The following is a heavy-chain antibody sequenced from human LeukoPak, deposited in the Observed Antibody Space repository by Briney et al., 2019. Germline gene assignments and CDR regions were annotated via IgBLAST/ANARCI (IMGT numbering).Heavy chain of an antibody. V-gene: IGHV1-18*01. Sequence: AALKVSCKASCYTHTCQRSSWVRQAPGQTLDWMDWISAYNGNTNYAQKLQGRVTMTTDTSTSTAYMELRSLRSDDTAVYYCARSPSYNWNDGGDYWGQGALVTVSS. CDR1: CYTHTCQR. CDR2: ISAYNGNT. D-gene: IGHD1-1*01. J-gene: IGHJ4*02. CDR3: ARSPSYNWNDGGDY.